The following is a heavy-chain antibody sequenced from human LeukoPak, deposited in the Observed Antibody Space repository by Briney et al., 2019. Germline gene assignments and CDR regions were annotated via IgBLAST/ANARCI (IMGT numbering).Heavy chain of an antibody. Sequence: GGSLRLSCAASGSTFSSYGMHWVRQAPGKGLEWVAVISYDGSNKYYADSVKGRFTISRDNSKNTLYLQMNSLRAEDTAVYYCAKASQWLTHALFDYWGQGTLVTVSS. CDR1: GSTFSSYG. V-gene: IGHV3-30*18. CDR2: ISYDGSNK. J-gene: IGHJ4*02. D-gene: IGHD6-19*01. CDR3: AKASQWLTHALFDY.